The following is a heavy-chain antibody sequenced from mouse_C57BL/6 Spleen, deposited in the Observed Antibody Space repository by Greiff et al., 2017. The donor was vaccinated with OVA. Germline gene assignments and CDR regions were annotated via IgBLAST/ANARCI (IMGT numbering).Heavy chain of an antibody. CDR2: IYPGNSDT. CDR1: GYTFTSYW. V-gene: IGHV1-5*01. J-gene: IGHJ2*01. CDR3: TSGIYDGYYFDY. D-gene: IGHD2-3*01. Sequence: VQLQQSGTVLARPGASVKMSCKTSGYTFTSYWMHWVKQRPGQGLEWIGAIYPGNSDTSYNQKFKGKAKLTAVTSASTAYMELSSLTNEDSAVYYCTSGIYDGYYFDYWGQGTTLTVSS.